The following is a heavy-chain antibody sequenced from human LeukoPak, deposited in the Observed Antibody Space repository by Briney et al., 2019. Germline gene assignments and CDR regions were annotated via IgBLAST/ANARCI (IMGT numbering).Heavy chain of an antibody. D-gene: IGHD2-15*01. CDR2: ISNDGRNK. V-gene: IGHV3-30*18. Sequence: GGSLRLSCAASGFTFSSYGMHWVRQAPGKGLEWVAVISNDGRNKNYVDSVQGRLTISRDNSKNTLYLQMNSLRTEDTAVYYCAKAKGYCSGVSCYSTNYYYGMDVWGQGTTVTVSS. J-gene: IGHJ6*02. CDR1: GFTFSSYG. CDR3: AKAKGYCSGVSCYSTNYYYGMDV.